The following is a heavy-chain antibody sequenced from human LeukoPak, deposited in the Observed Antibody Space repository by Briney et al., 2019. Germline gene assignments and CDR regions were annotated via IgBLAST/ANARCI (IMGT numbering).Heavy chain of an antibody. J-gene: IGHJ4*02. V-gene: IGHV1-2*02. CDR1: GYTFTSYG. CDR3: ARDLLAAAGTAVDY. Sequence: ASVKVSCKASGYTFTSYGISWVRQAPGQGLEWMGWINPNSGGTNYAQKFQGRVTMTRDTSISTAYMELSRLRSDDTAVYYCARDLLAAAGTAVDYWGQGTLVTVSS. D-gene: IGHD6-13*01. CDR2: INPNSGGT.